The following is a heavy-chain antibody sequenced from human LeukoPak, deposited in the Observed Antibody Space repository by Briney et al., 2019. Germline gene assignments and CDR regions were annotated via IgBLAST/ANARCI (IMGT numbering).Heavy chain of an antibody. CDR2: IRYDGSNK. D-gene: IGHD5-12*01. V-gene: IGHV3-30*02. J-gene: IGHJ6*02. CDR3: AKGIVATDYYYYGMDV. CDR1: GFTFSSYG. Sequence: GGSLRLSCAASGFTFSSYGMHWVRQAPGKGLEWVAFIRYDGSNKYYADSVKGRFTISRDNSKNTLYLQMNSLRAEDTAVYYCAKGIVATDYYYYGMDVWGQGTTVTVSS.